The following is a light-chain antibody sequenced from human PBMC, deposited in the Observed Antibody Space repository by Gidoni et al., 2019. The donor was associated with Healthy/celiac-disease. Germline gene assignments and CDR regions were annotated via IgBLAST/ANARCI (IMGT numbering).Light chain of an antibody. J-gene: IGKJ4*01. Sequence: EIVLTQSPATLSLSPGERATLSCRASQSVSSYLAWYQQKPGQAPRLLIYDASKGATGIPARFSGGGSGTDFTLTISSLEPEDFAVYYCQQRSNWPLTFGGGTKVEIK. CDR2: DAS. CDR3: QQRSNWPLT. CDR1: QSVSSY. V-gene: IGKV3-11*01.